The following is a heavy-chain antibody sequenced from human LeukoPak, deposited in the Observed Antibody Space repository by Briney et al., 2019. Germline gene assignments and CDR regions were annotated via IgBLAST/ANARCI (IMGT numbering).Heavy chain of an antibody. V-gene: IGHV4-59*01. CDR2: IYYSGST. D-gene: IGHD3-22*01. CDR1: GGSIRSYY. CDR3: ARLYYYESSGLYYFDY. J-gene: IGHJ4*02. Sequence: KPSETLSLTCTISGGSIRSYYWSWIRQPPGKGLEWIGYIYYSGSTNYNPSLKSRVTILLDTSKNQFSLKLSSVTAADTAVYYCARLYYYESSGLYYFDYWGQGTLVTVSS.